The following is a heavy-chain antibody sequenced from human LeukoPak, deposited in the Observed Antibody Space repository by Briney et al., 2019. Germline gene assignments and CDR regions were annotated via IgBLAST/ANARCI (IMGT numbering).Heavy chain of an antibody. D-gene: IGHD3-3*01. CDR2: ITRSSTTI. CDR3: ARDREYYDFWSATTGAFDI. J-gene: IGHJ3*02. Sequence: GGSLRLSCAASGFNFSIYSMNWVRQAPGKGLEWVSYITRSSTTIYYADSVKGRFTISRDNAKNSLYLQMNSLRVEDTAIYYCARDREYYDFWSATTGAFDIWGQGTMVTVSS. V-gene: IGHV3-48*01. CDR1: GFNFSIYS.